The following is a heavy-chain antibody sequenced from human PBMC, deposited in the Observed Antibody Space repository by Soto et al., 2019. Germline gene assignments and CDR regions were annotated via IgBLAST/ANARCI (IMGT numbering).Heavy chain of an antibody. V-gene: IGHV4-59*01. J-gene: IGHJ6*02. Sequence: SETLSLTCTVSGGSISSYYWSWIRQPPGKGLEWIGCIYYSGSTNYNPSLKSRVTISVDTSKNQFSLKLSSVTAADTAVYYCARARPLKAYYDILTGYYQPFYYYYGMDVWGQGTTVTVSS. D-gene: IGHD3-9*01. CDR3: ARARPLKAYYDILTGYYQPFYYYYGMDV. CDR2: IYYSGST. CDR1: GGSISSYY.